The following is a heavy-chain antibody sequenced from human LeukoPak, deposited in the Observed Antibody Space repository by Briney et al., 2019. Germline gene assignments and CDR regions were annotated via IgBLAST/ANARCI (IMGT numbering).Heavy chain of an antibody. CDR2: IYSGGST. CDR3: ARSDSSGYYNFDY. D-gene: IGHD3-22*01. CDR1: GFTVSSNY. J-gene: IGHJ4*02. V-gene: IGHV3-53*01. Sequence: TGGSLRLSCAASGFTVSSNYMSWVRQAPGKGLEWVSVIYSGGSTYYADSVKGRFTISRDNSKNTLYLQMNSLRAEDTAVYYCARSDSSGYYNFDYWGQGTLVTVSS.